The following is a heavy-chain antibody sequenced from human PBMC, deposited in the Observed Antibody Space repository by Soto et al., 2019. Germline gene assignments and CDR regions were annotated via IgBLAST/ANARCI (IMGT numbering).Heavy chain of an antibody. V-gene: IGHV4-59*08. J-gene: IGHJ4*02. CDR1: GGSISSYY. Sequence: SVTLSLTCTVSGGSISSYYWSWIRQPPGKGLEWIGYIYYSGSTNYNPSLKSRVTISVDTSKNQFSLKLSSVTAADTAVYYCARRWGRTFDYWGQGTLVTVSS. D-gene: IGHD7-27*01. CDR3: ARRWGRTFDY. CDR2: IYYSGST.